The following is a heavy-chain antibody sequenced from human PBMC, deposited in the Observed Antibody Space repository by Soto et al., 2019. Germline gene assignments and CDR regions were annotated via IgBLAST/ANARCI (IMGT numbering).Heavy chain of an antibody. Sequence: QVRLVESGGGVVQPGRSLRLSCEASGFTFSSYGMQWVRQAPGKGLEWVAALWFDGSNQVYADSVKGRFSISRDISKNILYLQMNSLRAEDTAVYYCTRWHYGDSDSWGQGTLVTVSS. CDR3: TRWHYGDSDS. CDR1: GFTFSSYG. CDR2: LWFDGSNQ. D-gene: IGHD4-17*01. V-gene: IGHV3-33*01. J-gene: IGHJ4*02.